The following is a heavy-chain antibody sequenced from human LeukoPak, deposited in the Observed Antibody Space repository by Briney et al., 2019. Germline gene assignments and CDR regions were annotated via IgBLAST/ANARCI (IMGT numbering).Heavy chain of an antibody. J-gene: IGHJ4*02. CDR2: IAYVGIT. CDR1: GDSISTPSYW. D-gene: IGHD4-11*01. V-gene: IGHV4-39*01. Sequence: PSETLSLTCTVSGDSISTPSYWWGWMRQSPGKGLEWIGSIAYVGITSYNPPLRSRVTISIDTSKNQFSLQLTSVTAADTAVYYCTRLPLDYSVDQWGQGTLVSVSS. CDR3: TRLPLDYSVDQ.